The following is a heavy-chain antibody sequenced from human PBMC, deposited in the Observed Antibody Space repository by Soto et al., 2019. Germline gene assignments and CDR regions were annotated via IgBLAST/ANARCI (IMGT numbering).Heavy chain of an antibody. CDR3: STRPRATIPYYYGMDV. CDR1: GGTFSSYA. D-gene: IGHD5-12*01. CDR2: IIPIFGTA. Sequence: QVQLVQSGAEVKKPGSSVKVSCKASGGTFSSYAISWVRQAPGQGLEWMGGIIPIFGTANYAQKVQGRVTITAGEATSTACMELSSLRCEDTAVYYWSTRPRATIPYYYGMDVWGQGATVTVSS. J-gene: IGHJ6*02. V-gene: IGHV1-69*12.